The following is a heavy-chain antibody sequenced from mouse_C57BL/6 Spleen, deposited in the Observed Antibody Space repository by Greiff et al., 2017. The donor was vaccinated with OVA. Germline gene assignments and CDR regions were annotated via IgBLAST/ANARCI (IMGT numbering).Heavy chain of an antibody. CDR1: GFTFSDYG. J-gene: IGHJ4*01. Sequence: EVQVVESGGGLVKPGGSLKLSCAASGFTFSDYGMHWVRQAPEKGLEWVAYISSGSSTIYYADTVKGRFTISRDNAKNTLFLQMTSLRSEDTAMYYCARDTTPNYYAMDYWGQGTSVTVSS. D-gene: IGHD2-12*01. CDR3: ARDTTPNYYAMDY. CDR2: ISSGSSTI. V-gene: IGHV5-17*01.